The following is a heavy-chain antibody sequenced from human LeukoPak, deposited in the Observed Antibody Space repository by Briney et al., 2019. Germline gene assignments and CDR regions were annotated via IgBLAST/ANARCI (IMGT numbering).Heavy chain of an antibody. CDR2: LSYGGST. V-gene: IGHV4-59*08. Sequence: PSETLSLTCTVSGDSITNSYWNWIRQPPGRGLEWIGRLSYGGSTNYNPSLKSRVIISRDTSKNQFSLELTSVTAADTAIYYCAKRIIEARENGDSNWLDPWGQGTLVTVSS. CDR1: GDSITNSY. J-gene: IGHJ5*01. CDR3: AKRIIEARENGDSNWLDP. D-gene: IGHD4-17*01.